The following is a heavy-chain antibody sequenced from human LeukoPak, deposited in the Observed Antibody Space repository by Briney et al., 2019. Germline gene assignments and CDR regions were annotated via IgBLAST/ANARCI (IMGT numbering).Heavy chain of an antibody. J-gene: IGHJ4*02. V-gene: IGHV3-23*01. D-gene: IGHD2-2*01. CDR2: ISGIGGST. Sequence: GGSLRLSCPPSGFTFSSYAMSWVRQAPGKGLEWVSAISGIGGSTYYADSVKGRFTISRDDSQNTLYLQMNSLSAEDTAVYYCAKVETSGGANCYALDYWGQGTLVTVSS. CDR3: AKVETSGGANCYALDY. CDR1: GFTFSSYA.